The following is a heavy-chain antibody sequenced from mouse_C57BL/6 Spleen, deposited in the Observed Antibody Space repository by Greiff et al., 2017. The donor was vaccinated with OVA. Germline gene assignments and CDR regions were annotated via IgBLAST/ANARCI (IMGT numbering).Heavy chain of an antibody. CDR2: IDPETGGT. D-gene: IGHD3-2*02. CDR1: GYTFTDYE. J-gene: IGHJ4*01. V-gene: IGHV1-15*01. CDR3: TRWRLRGYAMDY. Sequence: QVQLKQSGAELVRPGASVTLSCKASGYTFTDYEMHWVKQTPVHGLEWIGAIDPETGGTAYNQKFKGKAILTADKSSSTAYMELRSLTSEDSAVYYCTRWRLRGYAMDYWGQGTSVTVSS.